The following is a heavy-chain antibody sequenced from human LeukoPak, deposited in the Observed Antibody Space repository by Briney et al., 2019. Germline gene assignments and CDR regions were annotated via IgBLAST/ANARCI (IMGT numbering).Heavy chain of an antibody. CDR1: GGSFSGYY. CDR2: IYYSGST. CDR3: ARHAYSSGWYLDY. D-gene: IGHD6-19*01. J-gene: IGHJ4*02. V-gene: IGHV4-34*01. Sequence: PSETLSLTCAVYGGSFSGYYWSWIRQPPGKGLEWIGSIYYSGSTYYNPSLKSRVTISVDTSKNQFSLKLSSVTAADTAVYYCARHAYSSGWYLDYWGQGTLVTVSS.